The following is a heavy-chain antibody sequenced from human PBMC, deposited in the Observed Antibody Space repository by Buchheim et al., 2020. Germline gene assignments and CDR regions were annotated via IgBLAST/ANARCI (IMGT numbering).Heavy chain of an antibody. CDR3: ARDARVGGYYYGMDV. D-gene: IGHD3-16*01. V-gene: IGHV1-3*05. CDR2: INGGNGNT. J-gene: IGHJ6*02. CDR1: GYTFTSYA. Sequence: QVQLVQSGAEEKKPGASVKVSCKASGYTFTSYAIHWVRQAPGQRLEWMGWINGGNGNTKYSQKFQGRVTIPRDTSASTASMELSSRRSEDTAVYYCARDARVGGYYYGMDVWGQGTT.